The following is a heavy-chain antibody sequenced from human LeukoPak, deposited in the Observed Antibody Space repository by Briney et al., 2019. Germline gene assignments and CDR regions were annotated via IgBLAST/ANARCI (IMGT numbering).Heavy chain of an antibody. CDR1: GYNFSPYW. Sequence: GESLQISCKGSGYNFSPYWIAWVRQMPGKGLEWMGIIYPGDSDTRYNPSFQGQLTISADKSINTAYLQWSSLKASDTAMYYCARTYYYDSNGSPTFFDYWGQGTLVTVSS. CDR3: ARTYYYDSNGSPTFFDY. CDR2: IYPGDSDT. D-gene: IGHD3-22*01. J-gene: IGHJ4*02. V-gene: IGHV5-51*01.